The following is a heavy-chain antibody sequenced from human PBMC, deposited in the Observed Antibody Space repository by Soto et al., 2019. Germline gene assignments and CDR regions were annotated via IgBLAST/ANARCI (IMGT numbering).Heavy chain of an antibody. D-gene: IGHD2-21*02. J-gene: IGHJ4*02. V-gene: IGHV1-69*02. CDR1: GGTFSSYT. CDR3: ARDDVLAYCGGDCYS. Sequence: QVQLVQSGAEVKKPGSSVKVSCKASGGTFSSYTISWVRQAPGQWLEWMGRIIPILGIANDAQKFQGRVTITADKSTSTAYRELSSLRSEDTAVYYWARDDVLAYCGGDCYSWGQGTLVTVSS. CDR2: IIPILGIA.